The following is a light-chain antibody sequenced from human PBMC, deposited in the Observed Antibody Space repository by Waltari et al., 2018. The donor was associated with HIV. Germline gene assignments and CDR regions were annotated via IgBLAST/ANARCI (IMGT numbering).Light chain of an antibody. CDR2: DVS. Sequence: QSALTQPASVSGSPGQSITISCTGTSNDIGSSNYVSWHQPHPGEAPKLIIHDVSDRPSGISNRFSGSKSGNTASLTISGLQTEDEADYYCSSYTSSITYVFGSGTRVTVL. CDR1: SNDIGSSNY. V-gene: IGLV2-14*03. CDR3: SSYTSSITYV. J-gene: IGLJ1*01.